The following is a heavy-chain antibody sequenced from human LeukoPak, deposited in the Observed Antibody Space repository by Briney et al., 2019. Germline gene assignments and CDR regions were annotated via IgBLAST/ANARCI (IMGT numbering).Heavy chain of an antibody. CDR2: ISYDGSNK. V-gene: IGHV3-30*18. D-gene: IGHD6-19*01. CDR1: GFTFSSCG. Sequence: GGSLRLSCAASGFTFSSCGMHWVRQAPGKGLEWVAVISYDGSNKYYADSVKGRFTISRDNSKNTLYLQMNSLRAEDTAVYYCAKDPDAVAGGYWGQGTLVTVSS. CDR3: AKDPDAVAGGY. J-gene: IGHJ4*02.